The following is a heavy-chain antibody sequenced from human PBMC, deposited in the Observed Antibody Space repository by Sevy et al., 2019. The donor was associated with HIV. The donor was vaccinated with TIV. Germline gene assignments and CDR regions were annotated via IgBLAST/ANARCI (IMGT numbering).Heavy chain of an antibody. J-gene: IGHJ6*02. CDR2: ISYDGSNK. CDR3: AKDLDYFDSSAGPSSLIYNYYYGLED. V-gene: IGHV3-30*18. D-gene: IGHD3-22*01. CDR1: GFTFSSFG. Sequence: GGSLRLSCAASGFTFSSFGMHWVRQAPGKGLEWVSFISYDGSNKKYADSVKGRLTVSRDKSKNTLSLQMNSLRAEGTAVYYCAKDLDYFDSSAGPSSLIYNYYYGLEDWGPGTTVTVSS.